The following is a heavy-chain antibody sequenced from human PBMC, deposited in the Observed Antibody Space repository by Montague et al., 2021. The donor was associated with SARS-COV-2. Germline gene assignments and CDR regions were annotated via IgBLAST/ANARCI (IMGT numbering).Heavy chain of an antibody. CDR1: GGSISSGSYY. D-gene: IGHD2-2*01. J-gene: IGHJ6*03. Sequence: TLSLTCTVSGGSISSGSYYWSWIRQPAGKGLEWIGRIYTRGSTNYNPSLKSRVTISVDTSKNQFSLKLSSVTAADTAVYYCARSSGGYCSSTSCYAYYYYYMDVWGKGTTVTVSS. V-gene: IGHV4-61*02. CDR3: ARSSGGYCSSTSCYAYYYYYMDV. CDR2: IYTRGST.